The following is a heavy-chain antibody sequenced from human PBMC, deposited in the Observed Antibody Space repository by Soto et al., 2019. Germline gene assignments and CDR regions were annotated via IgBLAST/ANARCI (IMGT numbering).Heavy chain of an antibody. CDR2: TYYRSKWSK. D-gene: IGHD6-19*01. V-gene: IGHV6-1*01. CDR3: ARSRSEAVSPVDN. J-gene: IGHJ4*02. CDR1: GDSVSSNSVT. Sequence: SQTLSLTCVISGDSVSSNSVTWNWIRQSPSRGLEWLGRTYYRSKWSKDYAPSVKSRITINPDTSKNQFSLQVNSVTPEDTAVYYCARSRSEAVSPVDNWGQGTLVTVSS.